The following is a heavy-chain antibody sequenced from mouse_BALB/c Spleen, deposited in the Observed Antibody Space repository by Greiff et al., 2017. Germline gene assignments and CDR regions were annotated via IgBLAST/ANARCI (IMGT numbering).Heavy chain of an antibody. CDR3: ARDPPYYYGSAYYFDY. Sequence: VRVVESGPGLVAPSQSLSITCTVSGFSLTSYGVHWVRQPPGKGLEWLGVIWAGGSTNYNSALMSRLSISKDNSKSQVFLKMNSLQTDDTAMYYCARDPPYYYGSAYYFDYWGQGTTLTVSS. J-gene: IGHJ2*01. CDR2: IWAGGST. CDR1: GFSLTSYG. D-gene: IGHD1-1*01. V-gene: IGHV2-9*02.